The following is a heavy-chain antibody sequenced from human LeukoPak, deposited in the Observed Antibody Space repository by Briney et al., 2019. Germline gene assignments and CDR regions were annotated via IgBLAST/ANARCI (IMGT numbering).Heavy chain of an antibody. CDR2: ISAYNGNT. D-gene: IGHD6-19*01. J-gene: IGHJ4*02. CDR3: ASAVAGENPLLIGY. CDR1: GYTLTSY. V-gene: IGHV1-18*01. Sequence: ASVKVSCKASGYTLTSYVSWVRQAPGQGLEWMGWISAYNGNTNYAQKLQGRVTMTTDTSTSTAYMELRSLRSDDTAVYYCASAVAGENPLLIGYWGQGTLVTVSS.